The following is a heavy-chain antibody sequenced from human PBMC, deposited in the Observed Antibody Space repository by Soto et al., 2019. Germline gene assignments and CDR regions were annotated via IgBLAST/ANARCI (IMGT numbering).Heavy chain of an antibody. CDR3: ARGGGHDYFDS. J-gene: IGHJ4*02. D-gene: IGHD5-12*01. CDR2: MSRSSEYT. CDR1: GYTFSSYD. Sequence: QVQLVQSGAEVKKPGASVKVSCKASGYTFSSYDLSWVRQATGQGLEWMGWMSRSSEYTGDAQKFQGRVTMTRNTSISTVYMELSSLRSDDTAVYYCARGGGHDYFDSWGQGALVTVSS. V-gene: IGHV1-8*01.